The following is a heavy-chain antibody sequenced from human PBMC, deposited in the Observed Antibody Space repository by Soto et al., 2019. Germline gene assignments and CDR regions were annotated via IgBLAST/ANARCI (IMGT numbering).Heavy chain of an antibody. V-gene: IGHV2-5*02. CDR1: GFSLTTSGVG. CDR3: AHRVLRTVFGLVTTTAIYFDF. D-gene: IGHD3-3*01. J-gene: IGHJ4*02. Sequence: QITLNESGPTVVRPTETLTLTCRFSGFSLTTSGVGVGWIRQSPGKAPEWLALISWDDDKRYSASLKSRLTITKDTSKNQVVLTVSDLDPTDTATYYCAHRVLRTVFGLVTTTAIYFDFCGQGTPVAVSS. CDR2: ISWDDDK.